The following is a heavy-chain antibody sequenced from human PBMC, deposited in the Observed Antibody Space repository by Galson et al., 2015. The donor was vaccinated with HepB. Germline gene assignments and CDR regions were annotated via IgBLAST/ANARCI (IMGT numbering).Heavy chain of an antibody. J-gene: IGHJ3*01. D-gene: IGHD3-9*01. Sequence: ETLSLTCSVSRGSMSNLYWSWIRQPAGKGLEWIGHIYFSGSTKYSPSLKSRVSMSLDTSKSQFSLKLTSVTAADTALYFCVRGPNSLFESEAHAFDLWGQGTMVIVSS. CDR3: VRGPNSLFESEAHAFDL. CDR2: IYFSGST. V-gene: IGHV4-4*07. CDR1: RGSMSNLY.